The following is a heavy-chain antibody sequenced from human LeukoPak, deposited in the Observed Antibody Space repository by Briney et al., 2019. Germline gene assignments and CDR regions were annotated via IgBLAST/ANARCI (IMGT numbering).Heavy chain of an antibody. J-gene: IGHJ4*02. CDR3: ARGRDYYGSGSYYIEMHGY. D-gene: IGHD3-10*01. CDR1: GYTFTGYY. CDR2: ISAYNGNT. V-gene: IGHV1-18*04. Sequence: ASVKVSCKASGYTFTGYYMNWVRQAPGQGLEWMGWISAYNGNTNYAQKLQGRVTMTTDTSTSTAYMELRSLRSDDTAVYYCARGRDYYGSGSYYIEMHGYWGQGTLVTVSS.